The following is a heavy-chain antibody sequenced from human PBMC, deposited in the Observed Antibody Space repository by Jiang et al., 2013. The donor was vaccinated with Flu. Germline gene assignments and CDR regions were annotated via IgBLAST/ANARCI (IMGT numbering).Heavy chain of an antibody. CDR3: AARPAPTSVDGHQFYYYYYVDV. V-gene: IGHV1-58*01. CDR2: IVVGSGNT. J-gene: IGHJ6*03. D-gene: IGHD2-2*01. CDR1: GFTFTNSA. Sequence: GAEVKKPGSSVKVSCKTSGFTFTNSAVQWVRQARGQRPEWIGWIVVGSGNTNYAQKFQKRVTISRDMSTSIVYMELGSLRSEDTAVYYCAARPAPTSVDGHQFYYYYYVDV.